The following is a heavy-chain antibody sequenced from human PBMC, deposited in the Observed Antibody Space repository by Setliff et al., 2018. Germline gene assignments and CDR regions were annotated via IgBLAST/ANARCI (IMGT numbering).Heavy chain of an antibody. D-gene: IGHD3-3*01. J-gene: IGHJ4*02. CDR3: RCWSGYYKNDY. CDR1: GESFSNNY. V-gene: IGHV4-34*01. Sequence: SETLSLTWSVYGESFSNNYGSWLRQPPGKGLEWMEEINHRGSTNYGPSLRSRVTMSVDTSKKQLSLKLSSVTAADTVIYYCRCWSGYYKNDYWGQGTLVTVSS. CDR2: INHRGST.